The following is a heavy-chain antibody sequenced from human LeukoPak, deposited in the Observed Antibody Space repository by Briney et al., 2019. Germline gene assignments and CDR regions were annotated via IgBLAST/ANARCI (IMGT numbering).Heavy chain of an antibody. Sequence: GGSLRLSCAASGFTVSSNYMSWVRQAPGKGLEWVSVIYSGGSTYYADSVKGRFTISRDNSKNTLYLQMNSLRAEDTAVYYCAREVSGWSYFDYWGQGTLVTVSS. J-gene: IGHJ4*02. V-gene: IGHV3-53*01. CDR3: AREVSGWSYFDY. D-gene: IGHD6-19*01. CDR2: IYSGGST. CDR1: GFTVSSNY.